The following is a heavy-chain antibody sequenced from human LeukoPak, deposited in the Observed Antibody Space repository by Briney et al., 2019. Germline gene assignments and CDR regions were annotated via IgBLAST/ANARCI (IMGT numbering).Heavy chain of an antibody. CDR3: ARGVGATSDFDY. V-gene: IGHV1-8*03. CDR2: MNPNSGNT. Sequence: GESLKISCKASGYTFTSYDINWVRQATGQGLEWMGWMNPNSGNTGYAQKFQGRVTITRNTSISTAYMELSSLRSEDTAVYYCARGVGATSDFDYWGQGTLVTVSS. CDR1: GYTFTSYD. D-gene: IGHD1-26*01. J-gene: IGHJ4*02.